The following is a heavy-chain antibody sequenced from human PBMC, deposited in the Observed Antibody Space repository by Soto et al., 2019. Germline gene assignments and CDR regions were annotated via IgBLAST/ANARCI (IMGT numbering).Heavy chain of an antibody. V-gene: IGHV1-69*01. CDR2: IIPIFGTA. Sequence: QVQLVQSGAEVKKPGSSVKVSCKASGGTFSSYAISWVRQAPGQGLEWMGGIIPIFGTANYAQKFQGRVTITADESTSTAYMELSSLRSEDTAVYYCAADIVVVPAARSYYGMDVWGQGTTVTVSS. CDR3: AADIVVVPAARSYYGMDV. J-gene: IGHJ6*02. CDR1: GGTFSSYA. D-gene: IGHD2-2*01.